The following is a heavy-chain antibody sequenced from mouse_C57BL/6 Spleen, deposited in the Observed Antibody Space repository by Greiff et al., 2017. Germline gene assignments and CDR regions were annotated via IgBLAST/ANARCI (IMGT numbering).Heavy chain of an antibody. CDR1: GFTFSDYG. J-gene: IGHJ3*01. CDR3: AIYPLFAY. CDR2: ISSGSSTI. V-gene: IGHV5-17*01. D-gene: IGHD2-1*01. Sequence: EVKLMESGGGLVKPGGSLKLSCAASGFTFSDYGMHWVRQAPEKGLEWVAYISSGSSTIYYADTVKGRFTISSDNAKNTLFLQMTSLRSEDTAMYYCAIYPLFAYWGQGTLVTVSA.